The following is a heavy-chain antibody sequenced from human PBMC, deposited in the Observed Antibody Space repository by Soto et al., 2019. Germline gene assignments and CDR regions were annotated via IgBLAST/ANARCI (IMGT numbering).Heavy chain of an antibody. V-gene: IGHV3-7*05. D-gene: IGHD2-8*02. J-gene: IGHJ4*02. Sequence: ESGGGLVQPGGSLRLSCAASGFTFSSYWMSWVRQSPGKGLEWVANIKQDGSEKYYVDSVKGRFTISRDNAKNSLYLQMNSLRDEDTAVYYCARVSPGSRWFMPRVPYYFDYWGQGTLVTVSS. CDR1: GFTFSSYW. CDR3: ARVSPGSRWFMPRVPYYFDY. CDR2: IKQDGSEK.